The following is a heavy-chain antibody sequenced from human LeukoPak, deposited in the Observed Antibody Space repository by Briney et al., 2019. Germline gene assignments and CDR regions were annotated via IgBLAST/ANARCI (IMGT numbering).Heavy chain of an antibody. D-gene: IGHD3-10*01. CDR2: ISWNSGSM. CDR1: GFTFDDYA. CDR3: AKDRDPMVRGVIDY. Sequence: GGSLRLSCAASGFTFDDYAMHWVRQAPGKGLEWVSGISWNSGSMGYADSVKGRFTISRDNAKNSLYLQMNSLRAEDTALYYCAKDRDPMVRGVIDYWGQGTLVTVSS. V-gene: IGHV3-9*01. J-gene: IGHJ4*02.